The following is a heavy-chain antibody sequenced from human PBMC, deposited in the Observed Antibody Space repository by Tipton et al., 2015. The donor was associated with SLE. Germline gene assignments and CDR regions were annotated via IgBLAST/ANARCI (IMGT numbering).Heavy chain of an antibody. CDR3: ARTAVLAAIMMDV. CDR1: GGSINSYY. J-gene: IGHJ6*02. Sequence: TLSLTCTVSGGSINSYYWTWVRQPAGKGLEWIGHFHSSGILNYNPSLKSRVTMSGDTSKNQLSLKLNSVTAADTAVYYWARTAVLAAIMMDVWGQGTTVTVSS. V-gene: IGHV4-4*07. CDR2: FHSSGIL. D-gene: IGHD2-2*01.